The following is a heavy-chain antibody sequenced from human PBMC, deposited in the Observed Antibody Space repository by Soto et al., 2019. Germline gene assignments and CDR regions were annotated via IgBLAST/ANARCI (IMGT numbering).Heavy chain of an antibody. V-gene: IGHV4-39*01. D-gene: IGHD5-18*01. J-gene: IGHJ4*02. CDR1: GGSISSSSYY. Sequence: SETLSLTCTVSGGSISSSSYYWGWIRQPPGKGLEWIGSIYYSGSTYYNPSLKSRVTISVDTSKNQFSLKLSSVTAADTAVYYCARHGGYRPSGYWGQGTLVTVSS. CDR2: IYYSGST. CDR3: ARHGGYRPSGY.